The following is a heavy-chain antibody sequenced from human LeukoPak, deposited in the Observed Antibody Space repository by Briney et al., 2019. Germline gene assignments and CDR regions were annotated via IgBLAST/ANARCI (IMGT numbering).Heavy chain of an antibody. CDR3: ASSPYLQQFLPRFDS. Sequence: PSETLSLTCTVSGGSINNYFWSWIRLTPGKGLEWIGYISHTGITNYNPSLKSRVSLSLDTSESQFSLRLSSVSAADTAVYYCASSPYLQQFLPRFDSWGQGTLVTVSS. CDR2: ISHTGIT. D-gene: IGHD5-18*01. V-gene: IGHV4-59*01. J-gene: IGHJ4*02. CDR1: GGSINNYF.